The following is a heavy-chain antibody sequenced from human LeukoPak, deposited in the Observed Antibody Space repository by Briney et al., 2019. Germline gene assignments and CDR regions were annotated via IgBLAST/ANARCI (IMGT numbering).Heavy chain of an antibody. Sequence: PSETLSLTCAVYGGSFSGYYWSWIRQPPGKGLEWIGEINHSGSTNYNPSLKSRVTISVDTSKNQFSLKLSSVTAADTAVYYCARRRGYLANWFDPWGQGTLVTVSS. CDR3: ARRRGYLANWFDP. CDR2: INHSGST. V-gene: IGHV4-34*01. CDR1: GGSFSGYY. J-gene: IGHJ5*02. D-gene: IGHD5-18*01.